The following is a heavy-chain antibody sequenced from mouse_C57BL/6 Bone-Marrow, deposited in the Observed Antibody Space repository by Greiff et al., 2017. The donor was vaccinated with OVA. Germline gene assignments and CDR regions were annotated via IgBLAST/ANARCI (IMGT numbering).Heavy chain of an antibody. CDR2: ISNLAYSL. CDR1: GFTFSDYG. D-gene: IGHD2-4*01. CDR3: ARRRDYLYAMDY. V-gene: IGHV5-15*01. Sequence: EVKLMESGGGLVQPGGSLKLSCAASGFTFSDYGMAWVRQAPRKGPEWVAFISNLAYSLYYADPVTGRFTISSENAKNTLYLEMSRLRTEDTAMYYCARRRDYLYAMDYWGQGTSVTVSS. J-gene: IGHJ4*01.